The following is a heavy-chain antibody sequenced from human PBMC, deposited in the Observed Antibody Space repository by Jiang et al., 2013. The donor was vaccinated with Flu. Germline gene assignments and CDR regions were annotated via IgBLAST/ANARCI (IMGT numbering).Heavy chain of an antibody. Sequence: KPTQTLTLTCTFSGLSLSTSGVGVGWIRQPPGKALEWLALIYWDDDKRYSPSLKSRLAITKDTSKGQVVLTMTNMDPVDTATYYCTHLIGYCSSTSCAIIRGLYFDYWGQGTLVTVSS. V-gene: IGHV2-5*02. J-gene: IGHJ4*02. CDR2: IYWDDDK. CDR3: THLIGYCSSTSCAIIRGLYFDY. CDR1: GLSLSTSGVG. D-gene: IGHD2-2*01.